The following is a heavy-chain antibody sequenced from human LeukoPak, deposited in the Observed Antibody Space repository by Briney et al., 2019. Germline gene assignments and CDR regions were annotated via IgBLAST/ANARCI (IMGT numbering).Heavy chain of an antibody. CDR1: GYTFTSYG. D-gene: IGHD6-6*01. Sequence: ASVKVSCKASGYTFTSYGISWVRQAPGQGLEWMGWINPNSGGTNYAQKFQGRVTMTRDTSISTAYMELSRLRSDDTAVYYCARDPEAARPAHEIDYWGQGTLVTVSS. CDR3: ARDPEAARPAHEIDY. J-gene: IGHJ4*02. V-gene: IGHV1-2*02. CDR2: INPNSGGT.